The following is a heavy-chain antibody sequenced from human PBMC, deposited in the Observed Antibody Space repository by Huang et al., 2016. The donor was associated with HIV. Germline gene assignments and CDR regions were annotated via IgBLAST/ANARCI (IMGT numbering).Heavy chain of an antibody. Sequence: QVQLVESGGGVVQPGRSLRLSCAASRFTFSNYAMHWVRQAPGKGLEWVAVISDDVSNKYYADSVKGRFTISRDNSKNTLYLQMNSLRAEDTAVYYCARDLWLRDLYYYYYMDVWGKGTTVTVSS. CDR3: ARDLWLRDLYYYYYMDV. J-gene: IGHJ6*03. V-gene: IGHV3-30-3*01. D-gene: IGHD5-12*01. CDR1: RFTFSNYA. CDR2: ISDDVSNK.